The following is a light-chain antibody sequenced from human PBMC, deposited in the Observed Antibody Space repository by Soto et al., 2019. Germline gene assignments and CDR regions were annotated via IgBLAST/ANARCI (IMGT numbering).Light chain of an antibody. Sequence: VLTQSSSASASLGSSVKLTCTLSSGHSSYIIAWHQQQPGKAPRYLMKLEGRGSYNKGSGVPDRFSGSSSGADRYLTISNLQFEDEADYYCETWDSNNWVFGGGTTLTVL. V-gene: IGLV4-60*02. CDR3: ETWDSNNWV. J-gene: IGLJ3*02. CDR2: LEGRGSY. CDR1: SGHSSYI.